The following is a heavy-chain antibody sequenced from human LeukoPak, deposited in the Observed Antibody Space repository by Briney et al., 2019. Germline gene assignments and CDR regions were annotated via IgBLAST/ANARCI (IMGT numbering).Heavy chain of an antibody. Sequence: PGGSLRLSCAGSGFTFGGYGMHWFRQTPDKGLEWVAVIAYDGSRAFYADSVKGRFTISRDNSKNTMSVPMDDLRAEDTPVYYCTRYNNDHFDYWGQGTLVTVSS. D-gene: IGHD1-14*01. V-gene: IGHV3-33*01. CDR2: IAYDGSRA. CDR3: TRYNNDHFDY. J-gene: IGHJ4*02. CDR1: GFTFGGYG.